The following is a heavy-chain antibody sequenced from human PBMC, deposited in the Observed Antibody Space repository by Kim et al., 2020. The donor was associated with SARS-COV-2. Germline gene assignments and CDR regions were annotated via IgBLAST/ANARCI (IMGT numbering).Heavy chain of an antibody. D-gene: IGHD3-22*01. V-gene: IGHV3-23*01. Sequence: GGSLRLSCAASGFTFSSYAMSWVRQAPGKGLEWVSAISGSGGSTYYADSMKGRFTISRDNSKNTLYLQMNSLRAEDTAVYYCAKCLRYYYDSSGYYTWYAFDIWGQGTMVTVSS. J-gene: IGHJ3*02. CDR2: ISGSGGST. CDR1: GFTFSSYA. CDR3: AKCLRYYYDSSGYYTWYAFDI.